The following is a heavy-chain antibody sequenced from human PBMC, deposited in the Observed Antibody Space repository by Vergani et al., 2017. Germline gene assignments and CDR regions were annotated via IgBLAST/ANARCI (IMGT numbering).Heavy chain of an antibody. V-gene: IGHV3-11*01. Sequence: QVQLVESGGGLVKPGGSLRLSCAASGFTFSDYYMSWIRQAPGKGLEWVSYISSSGSTIYYADSVKGRFTISRDDSTNMLYLHMNSLKTEDTAVYYCTTLSPNWAHWWGQGTLVNVSS. CDR3: TTLSPNWAHW. J-gene: IGHJ4*02. CDR2: ISSSGSTI. CDR1: GFTFSDYY. D-gene: IGHD7-27*01.